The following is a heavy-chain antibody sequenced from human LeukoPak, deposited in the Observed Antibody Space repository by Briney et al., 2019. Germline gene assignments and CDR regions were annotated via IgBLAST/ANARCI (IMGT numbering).Heavy chain of an antibody. Sequence: GGSLRLSCAASGFTFSSYGMHWVRQAPGKGLEWVAFIRYDGSNKYYADSVKGRFTISRDNSKNTLYLQMNSLRVEDTAVYYCAKDSGANIAVAGTDFDYWGQGTLVTVSS. CDR1: GFTFSSYG. D-gene: IGHD6-19*01. V-gene: IGHV3-30*02. CDR3: AKDSGANIAVAGTDFDY. CDR2: IRYDGSNK. J-gene: IGHJ4*02.